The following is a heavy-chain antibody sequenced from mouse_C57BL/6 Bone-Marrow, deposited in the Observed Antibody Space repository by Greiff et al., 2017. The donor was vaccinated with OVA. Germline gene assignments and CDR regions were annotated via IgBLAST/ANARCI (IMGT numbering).Heavy chain of an antibody. Sequence: VKLMESGAELARPGASVKLSCKASGYTFTSYGISWVKQRTGQGLEWIGEIYPRSGNTYYNEKFKGKATLTADKSSSTAYMELRSLTSEDSAVYFCARSRNDYDDYWGQGTTLTVSS. D-gene: IGHD2-4*01. CDR2: IYPRSGNT. V-gene: IGHV1-81*01. J-gene: IGHJ2*01. CDR1: GYTFTSYG. CDR3: ARSRNDYDDY.